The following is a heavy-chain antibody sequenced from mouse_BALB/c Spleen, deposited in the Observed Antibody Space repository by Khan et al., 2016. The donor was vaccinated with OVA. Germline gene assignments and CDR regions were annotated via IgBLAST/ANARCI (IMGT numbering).Heavy chain of an antibody. CDR1: GFTFSTYG. V-gene: IGHV5-6*01. D-gene: IGHD1-1*02. J-gene: IGHJ3*01. CDR3: TSLAYYYNSEGFAY. Sequence: EVQGVESGGDLVKPGGSLKLSCAASGFTFSTYGMSWVRQNPDKRLEWVATISSGGSYTYYVDSVKGRFTISRDNAKNTLELQMSSLKSEDTAMYYCTSLAYYYNSEGFAYWGQGTLVTVSA. CDR2: ISSGGSYT.